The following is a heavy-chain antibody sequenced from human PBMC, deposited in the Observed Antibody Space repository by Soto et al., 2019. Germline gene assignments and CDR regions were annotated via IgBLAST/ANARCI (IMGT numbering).Heavy chain of an antibody. CDR3: ARTMVYAIRYGMDV. Sequence: GASVKVSCKASGYTFTSYDITWVRQATGQGLEWMGWMNPNSGNTGYAQKFQGRVTMTRNTSISTAYMELSSLRSEDTAVYYCARTMVYAIRYGMDVWGQGTTVTVSS. D-gene: IGHD2-8*01. J-gene: IGHJ6*02. CDR1: GYTFTSYD. V-gene: IGHV1-8*01. CDR2: MNPNSGNT.